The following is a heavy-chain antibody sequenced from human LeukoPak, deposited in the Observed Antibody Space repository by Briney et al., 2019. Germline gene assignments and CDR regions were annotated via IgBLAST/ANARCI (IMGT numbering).Heavy chain of an antibody. Sequence: GASVKVSCKASGYTFTSYAMHWVRQAPGQRLEWMGWINAGNGNTKYSQKFQGRVTITRDTSASTAYMELSSLRSEDTAVYYCSRDDASDHPHYYYGMDVWGQGTTVTVSS. CDR1: GYTFTSYA. CDR2: INAGNGNT. D-gene: IGHD2-8*01. CDR3: SRDDASDHPHYYYGMDV. J-gene: IGHJ6*02. V-gene: IGHV1-3*01.